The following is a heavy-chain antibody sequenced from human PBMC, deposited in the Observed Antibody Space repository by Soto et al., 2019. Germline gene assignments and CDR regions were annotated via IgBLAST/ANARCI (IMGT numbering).Heavy chain of an antibody. J-gene: IGHJ4*02. Sequence: EVQLLESGGGLVQPGGSLRLSCAASGFTFSSYAMSWVRQAPGKGLEWVSAIGGRGDSTYYADSVKGRFTISRDNSRDTLYLQMNSLRAEDTAVYYCSKDLSYGYNSGRPFDYWGQGTLVTFAS. CDR2: IGGRGDST. CDR3: SKDLSYGYNSGRPFDY. D-gene: IGHD6-19*01. CDR1: GFTFSSYA. V-gene: IGHV3-23*01.